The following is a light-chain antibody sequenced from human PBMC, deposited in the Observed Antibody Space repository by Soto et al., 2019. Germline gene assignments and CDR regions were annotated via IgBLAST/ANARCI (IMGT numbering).Light chain of an antibody. CDR2: GNS. CDR3: QSYDNSLSGSYV. J-gene: IGLJ1*01. Sequence: QSVLTQPPSVSGSPGQRVTISCTWGSANIGAGYDVHWYQQFPGTAPKLLIYGNSNRPSGVPDRFSGSKSGTSASLAITGLQAEDEADYYCQSYDNSLSGSYVFGTGTKVTVL. V-gene: IGLV1-40*01. CDR1: SANIGAGYD.